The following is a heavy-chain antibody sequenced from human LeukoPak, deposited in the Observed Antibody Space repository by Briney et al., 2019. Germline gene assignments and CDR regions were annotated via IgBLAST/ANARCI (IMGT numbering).Heavy chain of an antibody. D-gene: IGHD3-10*01. J-gene: IGHJ3*02. CDR3: AGDYASGSYYTRAPLDAFDI. CDR2: ISAYNANT. V-gene: IGHV1-18*01. CDR1: GYTFTNFG. Sequence: ASVKVSCKASGYTFTNFGINWVRQAPGQGLEWMGWISAYNANTHYAQTLQGRVTMTTDTSTSTAYMELRSLRSDDTAVYYCAGDYASGSYYTRAPLDAFDIWGQGTMVTVSS.